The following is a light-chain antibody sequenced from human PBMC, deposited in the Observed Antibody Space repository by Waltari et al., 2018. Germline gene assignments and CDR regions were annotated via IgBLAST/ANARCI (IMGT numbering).Light chain of an antibody. Sequence: QLVLTQSPSASASLGASVKLTCTLSSGHSTYAIAWHQQQPEKGPRYLLKLNSDGSHSKGDGIPARFSGSKSGAERYLTISSLQSEDEGDYYCQTWGTGTVVFGGGTKLTVL. V-gene: IGLV4-69*01. J-gene: IGLJ2*01. CDR1: SGHSTYA. CDR3: QTWGTGTVV. CDR2: LNSDGSH.